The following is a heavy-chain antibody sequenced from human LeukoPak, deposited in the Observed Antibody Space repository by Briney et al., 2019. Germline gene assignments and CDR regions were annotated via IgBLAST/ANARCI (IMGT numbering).Heavy chain of an antibody. Sequence: PGGSLRLSCAASGFTFSSYSMNWVRQAPGKGLEWVSSISSSSSYIYYADSVKGRFTISRDNAKNSLYLQTNSLRAEDTAVYYCARVCSITGTPLPNWFDPWGQGTLVTVSS. CDR2: ISSSSSYI. D-gene: IGHD1-20*01. J-gene: IGHJ5*02. V-gene: IGHV3-21*01. CDR1: GFTFSSYS. CDR3: ARVCSITGTPLPNWFDP.